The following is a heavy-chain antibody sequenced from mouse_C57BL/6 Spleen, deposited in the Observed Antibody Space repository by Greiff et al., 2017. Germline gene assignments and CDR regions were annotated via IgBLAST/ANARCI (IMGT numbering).Heavy chain of an antibody. V-gene: IGHV1-82*01. CDR3: ARDYYGSSQAWFAY. J-gene: IGHJ3*01. CDR2: IYPGDGDT. Sequence: QVQLQQSGPELVKPGASVKISCKASGYAFSSSWKNWVKQRPGKGLEWIGRIYPGDGDTNYNGKFKGKATLTADKSSSTAYMQLSSLTSEDSAVYFCARDYYGSSQAWFAYWGQGTLVTVSA. CDR1: GYAFSSSW. D-gene: IGHD1-1*01.